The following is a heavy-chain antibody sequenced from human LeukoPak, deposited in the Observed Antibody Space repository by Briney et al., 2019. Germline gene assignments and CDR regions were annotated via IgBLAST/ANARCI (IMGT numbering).Heavy chain of an antibody. CDR3: ARGNSAYYYDSSGYRPSSALDY. CDR2: INHSGST. D-gene: IGHD3-22*01. J-gene: IGHJ4*02. Sequence: PSETLSLTCAVYGGSFSGYYWSRIRQPPGKGLEWIGEINHSGSTNYNPSLKSRVTISVDTSKNQFSLKLSSVTAADTAVYYCARGNSAYYYDSSGYRPSSALDYWGQGTLVTVSS. CDR1: GGSFSGYY. V-gene: IGHV4-34*01.